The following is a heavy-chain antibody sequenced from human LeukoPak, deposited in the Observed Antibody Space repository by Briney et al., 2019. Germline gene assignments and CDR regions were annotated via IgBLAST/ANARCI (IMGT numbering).Heavy chain of an antibody. J-gene: IGHJ4*02. CDR1: GGSFSGYY. D-gene: IGHD4-23*01. V-gene: IGHV4-34*01. Sequence: PSETLSLTCAVYGGSFSGYYWTWIRQPPGKGLEWIGEITHSGSTNYNPSLKTRVTISVDTSKNQFSLKLRSVTVADTALYYCARRLPGNSYRHWGQGTLVTVSS. CDR2: ITHSGST. CDR3: ARRLPGNSYRH.